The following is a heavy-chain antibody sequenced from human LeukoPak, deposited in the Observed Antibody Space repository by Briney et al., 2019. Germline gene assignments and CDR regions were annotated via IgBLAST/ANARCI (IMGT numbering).Heavy chain of an antibody. CDR1: GASFSGFH. CDR2: IDHSGRT. J-gene: IGHJ5*02. CDR3: ARGEYYDTSGDRKNWFGP. Sequence: SETLSLTCAVYGASFSGFHWSWIRQPPGKGLEWIGKIDHSGRTNYNPSLKSRVTMSVDTSRDQFSLKLTSVTAADTAMYYCARGEYYDTSGDRKNWFGPWGQGTLVTVSP. V-gene: IGHV4-34*01. D-gene: IGHD3-22*01.